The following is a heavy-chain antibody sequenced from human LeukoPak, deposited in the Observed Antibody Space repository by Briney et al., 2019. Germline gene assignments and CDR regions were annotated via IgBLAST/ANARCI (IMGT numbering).Heavy chain of an antibody. J-gene: IGHJ4*02. CDR1: GGTFSSYA. CDR2: IIPIFGTA. CDR3: ARGSPKMYYFDY. V-gene: IGHV1-69*13. Sequence: GASVKVSCKASGGTFSSYAISWVRQAPGQGLEWMGGIIPIFGTANYAQKFQGRVTITADESTSTAYMELSSLRSEDTAVYYCARGSPKMYYFDYWGQGTLVTVSS.